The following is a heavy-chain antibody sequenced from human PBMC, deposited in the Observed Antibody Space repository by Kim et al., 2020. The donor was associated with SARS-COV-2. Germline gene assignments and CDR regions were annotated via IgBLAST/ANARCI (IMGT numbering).Heavy chain of an antibody. CDR2: ISAYNGNT. CDR1: GYTFTSYG. CDR3: ARDRRNFGSGSYYKTFDY. J-gene: IGHJ4*02. V-gene: IGHV1-18*01. Sequence: ASVKVSCKASGYTFTSYGISWVRQAPGQGLEWMGWISAYNGNTNYAQKLQGRVTMTTDTSTSTAYMELRSLRSDDTAVYYCARDRRNFGSGSYYKTFDYWGQGTLVTVSS. D-gene: IGHD3-10*01.